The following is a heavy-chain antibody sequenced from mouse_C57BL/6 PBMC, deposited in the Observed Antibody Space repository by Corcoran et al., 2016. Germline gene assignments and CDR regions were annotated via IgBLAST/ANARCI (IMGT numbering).Heavy chain of an antibody. CDR2: IYPGSGNT. D-gene: IGHD1-1*01. J-gene: IGHJ1*03. CDR1: GYTFTDYY. Sequence: QVQLKQSGAELVRPGASVKLSCKASGYTFTDYYINWVKQRPGQGLEWIARIYPGSGNTYYNEKFKGKATLTAEKSSSTAYMQLSSLTSEDSAVYFCARCSKDWYFDVWGTGTTVTVSS. V-gene: IGHV1-76*01. CDR3: ARCSKDWYFDV.